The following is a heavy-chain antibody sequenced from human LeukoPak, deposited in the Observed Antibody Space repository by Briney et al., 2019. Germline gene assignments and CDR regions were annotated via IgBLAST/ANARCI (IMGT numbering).Heavy chain of an antibody. D-gene: IGHD4-17*01. CDR2: INPSGGST. J-gene: IGHJ4*02. CDR3: ARGHSTERTQYFFDF. CDR1: GYTFTSYY. V-gene: IGHV1-46*01. Sequence: ASVKVSCKASGYTFTSYYMHWVRQAPGQGLEWMGIINPSGGSTSYAQKFQGRVTMTRDTSTSTVYMELSSLRSEDTAVYYCARGHSTERTQYFFDFWGQGTLVTVSS.